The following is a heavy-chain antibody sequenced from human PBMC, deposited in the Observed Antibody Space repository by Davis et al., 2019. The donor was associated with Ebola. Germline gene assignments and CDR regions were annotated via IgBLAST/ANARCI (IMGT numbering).Heavy chain of an antibody. CDR1: GYTFSNFW. Sequence: GESLKISCKGSGYTFSNFWIGWVRQMPGRGLEWMGIIYPGDSDTKYNPSFQGQVTISADTSLTTAYLRWTSLKASDTATYFCARGTLRGVITNGFDSWGQGTLVTVSS. CDR2: IYPGDSDT. J-gene: IGHJ4*02. V-gene: IGHV5-51*01. CDR3: ARGTLRGVITNGFDS. D-gene: IGHD3-10*01.